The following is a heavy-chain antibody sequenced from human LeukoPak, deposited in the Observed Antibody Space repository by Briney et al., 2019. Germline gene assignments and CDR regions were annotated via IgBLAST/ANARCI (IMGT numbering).Heavy chain of an antibody. V-gene: IGHV4-34*01. J-gene: IGHJ5*02. D-gene: IGHD3-3*01. CDR2: INHSGST. CDR3: ARAPRRITIFGVVKLSWFDP. Sequence: PSETLSLTCAVYGGSFSGYYWSWIRQPPGKGLEWIGEINHSGSTNYNPSLKSRVTISVDTSKNQFSLKLSSVTAADTAVYYCARAPRRITIFGVVKLSWFDPWGQGTLVTVSS. CDR1: GGSFSGYY.